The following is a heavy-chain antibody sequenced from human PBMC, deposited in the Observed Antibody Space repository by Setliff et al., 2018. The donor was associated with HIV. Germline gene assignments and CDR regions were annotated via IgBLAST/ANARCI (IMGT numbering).Heavy chain of an antibody. D-gene: IGHD3-22*01. J-gene: IGHJ1*01. Sequence: SETLSLTCTVSGGAISSRSYYWGWIRQPPAKGLEWIGSIYYSGSTYYNPSLKSRVTFSLDTSKNQFSLKLRSVTAADTAVYYCACRYYYDSLHFHHWGQGTLVTVSS. CDR3: ACRYYYDSLHFHH. CDR2: IYYSGST. CDR1: GGAISSRSYY. V-gene: IGHV4-39*07.